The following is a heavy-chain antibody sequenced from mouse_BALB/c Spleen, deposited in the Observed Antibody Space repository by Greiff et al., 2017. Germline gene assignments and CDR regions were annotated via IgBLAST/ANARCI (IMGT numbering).Heavy chain of an antibody. D-gene: IGHD2-2*01. J-gene: IGHJ4*01. Sequence: VQLQQSGAELMKPGASVKISCKATGYTFSSYWIEWVKQRPGHGLEWIGEILPGSGSTNYNEKFKGKATFTADTSSNTAYMQLSSLTSEDSAVYYGAKTTMVTAYAMDYWGQGTSVTVSS. V-gene: IGHV1-9*01. CDR3: AKTTMVTAYAMDY. CDR1: GYTFSSYW. CDR2: ILPGSGST.